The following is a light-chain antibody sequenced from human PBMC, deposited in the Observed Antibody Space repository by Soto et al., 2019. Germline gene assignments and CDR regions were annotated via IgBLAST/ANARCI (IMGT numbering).Light chain of an antibody. J-gene: IGKJ2*01. Sequence: EIVMTQSPLSLSVTPGQPASISCKSSQTPLHRDRKTYLYWYLQRTGQPPQLLIHEASNRFSGVPDRFSGSGSGTDFTLKISRVEAEDVGVYYCMQTIQPAFTFGQGTKLEIK. CDR2: EAS. CDR3: MQTIQPAFT. V-gene: IGKV2D-29*01. CDR1: QTPLHRDRKTY.